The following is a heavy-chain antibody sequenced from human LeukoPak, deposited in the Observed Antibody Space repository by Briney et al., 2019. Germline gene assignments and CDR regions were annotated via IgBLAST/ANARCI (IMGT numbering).Heavy chain of an antibody. CDR1: GYTFTGYY. D-gene: IGHD2-2*01. CDR3: AREEGYCSSTTCSATFDY. V-gene: IGHV1-2*02. Sequence: VSVKVSCKASGYTFTGYYMHWVRQAPGQGLEWMGWINPNSGGTNYAQKFQGRVTMTRDTSITTAYMELSRLRSDDTAVYYCAREEGYCSSTTCSATFDYWGQGTLVTVSS. CDR2: INPNSGGT. J-gene: IGHJ4*02.